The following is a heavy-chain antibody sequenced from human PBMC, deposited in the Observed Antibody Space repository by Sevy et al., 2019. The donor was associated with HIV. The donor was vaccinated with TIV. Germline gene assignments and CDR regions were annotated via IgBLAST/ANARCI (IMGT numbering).Heavy chain of an antibody. CDR2: ISTSSSYI. CDR1: GFTFSSYS. J-gene: IGHJ4*02. D-gene: IGHD1-26*01. CDR3: ARVEVVGSYWEFDY. V-gene: IGHV3-21*01. Sequence: GGSLRLSCAASGFTFSSYSMNWVRQAPGKGLEWVSSISTSSSYIYYADSVKDRFTISRDNAKNSLYLQMNSLRAEDTAVYYCARVEVVGSYWEFDYLRQGTLVAASS.